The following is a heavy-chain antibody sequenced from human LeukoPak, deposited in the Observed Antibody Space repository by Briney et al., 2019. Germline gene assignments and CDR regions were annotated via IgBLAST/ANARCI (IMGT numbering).Heavy chain of an antibody. Sequence: GGSLRLSCAASGFTFSDYYMSWIRQAPGKGLEWVSYISSSGSTIYYADSVKGRFTISRDNAKNSLYPQMNSLRAEDTAVYYCARDQDYYGSGSYLGYWGQGTLVTVSS. CDR3: ARDQDYYGSGSYLGY. CDR2: ISSSGSTI. J-gene: IGHJ4*02. CDR1: GFTFSDYY. D-gene: IGHD3-10*01. V-gene: IGHV3-11*04.